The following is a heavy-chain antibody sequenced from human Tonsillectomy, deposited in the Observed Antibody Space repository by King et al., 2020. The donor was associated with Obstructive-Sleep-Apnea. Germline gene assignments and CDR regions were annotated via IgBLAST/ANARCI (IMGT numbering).Heavy chain of an antibody. CDR3: ARATGGSGTRLCDV. D-gene: IGHD3-10*01. V-gene: IGHV3-74*01. J-gene: IGHJ3*01. CDR2: INSDGSST. CDR1: GFTFSSYW. Sequence: VQLVESGGGLVQPGGSLRLSCAASGFTFSSYWMHWVRHAPGKGLVWVSRINSDGSSTSYADSVKGRFTISRDNDKNTLYLQMNSLRAEDTAVYYCARATGGSGTRLCDVWPHGPCLPVSS.